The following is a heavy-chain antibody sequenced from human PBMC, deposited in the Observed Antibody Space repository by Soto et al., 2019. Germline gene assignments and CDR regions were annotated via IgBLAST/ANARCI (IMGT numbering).Heavy chain of an antibody. CDR2: ISFDAKNI. Sequence: QVQLVESGGGVVQPGSSLNLSCTTSGFTFSLYGMHWYRLAPGKGVECLAVISFDAKNIYYADSVKGRFTISRDNSKTTLFLQMSHLRADDTAVYFCAKGSQAAAVLDHWGQGALVTVAS. J-gene: IGHJ4*02. CDR3: AKGSQAAAVLDH. D-gene: IGHD6-25*01. V-gene: IGHV3-30*18. CDR1: GFTFSLYG.